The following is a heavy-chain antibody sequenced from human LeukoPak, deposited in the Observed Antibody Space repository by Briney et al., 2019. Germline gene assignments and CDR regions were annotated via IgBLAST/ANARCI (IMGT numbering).Heavy chain of an antibody. CDR1: GFTFSSYA. J-gene: IGHJ4*02. CDR2: ISYDGSNK. CDR3: ASRGYCSSTSCSKHFEY. V-gene: IGHV3-30*04. Sequence: GGSLRLSCAASGFTFSSYAMHWVRQAPGKGLEWVAVISYDGSNKYYADSVKGRFTISRDNSKNTLYLQMNSLRAEDTAVYYCASRGYCSSTSCSKHFEYWGQGTLVTVSS. D-gene: IGHD2-2*01.